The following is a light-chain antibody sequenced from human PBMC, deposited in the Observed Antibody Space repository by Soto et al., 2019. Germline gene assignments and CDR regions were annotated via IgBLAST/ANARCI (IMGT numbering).Light chain of an antibody. Sequence: QSVLTQPASVSGSPGQSITISCTGTSSDVGGYNYVSWYQHNPGKAPKLMIFEVSNRPSGVSNRFSGSKSGNTASLTISGLQAEDEADYYCSSYTSSSTLVVFGGGTKLTVL. J-gene: IGLJ2*01. CDR3: SSYTSSSTLVV. CDR2: EVS. CDR1: SSDVGGYNY. V-gene: IGLV2-14*01.